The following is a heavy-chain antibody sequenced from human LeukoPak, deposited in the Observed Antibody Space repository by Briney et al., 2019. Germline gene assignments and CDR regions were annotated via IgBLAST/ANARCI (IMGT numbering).Heavy chain of an antibody. CDR1: GFTFSSYA. J-gene: IGHJ6*03. CDR2: ISGSGGST. Sequence: PGGSLRLSCAASGFTFSSYAMSWVRQAPGKGLEWVSAISGSGGSTYYADSVKGRFTISRDNSKNTLYLQMNSLRAEDTAIYYCARPGEDIVVVPVGISVYYYYYMDVWGKGTTVTVSS. CDR3: ARPGEDIVVVPVGISVYYYYYMDV. V-gene: IGHV3-23*01. D-gene: IGHD2-2*01.